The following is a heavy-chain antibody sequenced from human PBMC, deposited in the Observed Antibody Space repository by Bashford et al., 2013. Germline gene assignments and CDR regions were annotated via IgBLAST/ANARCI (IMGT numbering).Heavy chain of an antibody. CDR3: ATTRAYYGDYPGFQGFRMDV. CDR2: INSGVHT. D-gene: IGHD4-17*01. Sequence: GSLRLSCAASGFTVSGDYMSWVRQSPGKGLEWVSVINSGVHTYTKYADSVKGRFAISRDNSKNTIYLQMDNLRAEDTAVYYCATTRAYYGDYPGFQGFRMDVWGQGTTVTVSS. CDR1: GFTVSGDY. J-gene: IGHJ6*02. V-gene: IGHV3-53*01.